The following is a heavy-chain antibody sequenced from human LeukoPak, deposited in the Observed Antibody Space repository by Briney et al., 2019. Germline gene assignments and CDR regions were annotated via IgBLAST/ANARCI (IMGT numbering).Heavy chain of an antibody. V-gene: IGHV4-34*01. J-gene: IGHJ4*02. CDR2: INHSGST. Sequence: SETLSLTCAVYGGSFGGYYWSWIRQPPGKGLEWIGEINHSGSTNYNPSLKSRVTISVDTSKNQFSLKLSSVTAADTAVYYCARGSPLTGPDYWGQGTLVTVSS. D-gene: IGHD2-8*02. CDR1: GGSFGGYY. CDR3: ARGSPLTGPDY.